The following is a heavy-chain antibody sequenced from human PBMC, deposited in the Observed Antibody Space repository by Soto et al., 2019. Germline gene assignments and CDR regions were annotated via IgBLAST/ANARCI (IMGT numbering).Heavy chain of an antibody. D-gene: IGHD3-10*01. Sequence: GGSLRLSCAASGFTFSDHYMGWVRQAPGKGLEWVGRIRNKANSYTTEYAASVTGRFTISRDDSKNSLYLQMNSLKTEDTAVYYCTRGGTMVQFDYWGQGTLVTVSS. CDR3: TRGGTMVQFDY. V-gene: IGHV3-72*01. J-gene: IGHJ4*02. CDR2: IRNKANSYTT. CDR1: GFTFSDHY.